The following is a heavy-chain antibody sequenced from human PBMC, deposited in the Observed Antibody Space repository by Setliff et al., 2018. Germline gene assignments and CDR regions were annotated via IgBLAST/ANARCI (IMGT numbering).Heavy chain of an antibody. V-gene: IGHV4-39*07. J-gene: IGHJ4*02. Sequence: SETLSLTCTVSGGSISSTSYYWGWIRQPPGKGLEWIGTIYYSGSAYYNPSLKSRVTISVDTSKNQFSPKLTSVTAADTAVYYCAGGRRYDYGWDFDYWGQGTLVTVSS. CDR3: AGGRRYDYGWDFDY. D-gene: IGHD4-17*01. CDR2: IYYSGSA. CDR1: GGSISSTSYY.